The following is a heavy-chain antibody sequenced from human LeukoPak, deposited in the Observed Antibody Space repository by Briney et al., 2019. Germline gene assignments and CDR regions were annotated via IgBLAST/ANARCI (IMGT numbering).Heavy chain of an antibody. D-gene: IGHD3-16*01. V-gene: IGHV4-59*08. Sequence: KPSETLSLTCTVSGGSISSYYWSWIRQPPGKGLEWIGYIYYSGSTNYNPSLKSRVTISVDTSKNQFSLKLSSVTAADTAVYYCARFVWDNLQGDYYFDYWGQGTLVTVSS. J-gene: IGHJ4*02. CDR2: IYYSGST. CDR3: ARFVWDNLQGDYYFDY. CDR1: GGSISSYY.